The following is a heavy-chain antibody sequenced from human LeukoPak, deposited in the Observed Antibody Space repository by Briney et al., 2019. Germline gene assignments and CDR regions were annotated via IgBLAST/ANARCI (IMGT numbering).Heavy chain of an antibody. Sequence: ASVKVSCKTSGYPFTTWEINWVRQAAGQGLGWMGWVHPNSGNTAYAQKFQGRVTMTRDTSISTAYMELSGLRFDGTAVYFCARGPRNDPWGQGTLVTVSS. J-gene: IGHJ5*02. V-gene: IGHV1-8*01. CDR2: VHPNSGNT. D-gene: IGHD1-14*01. CDR1: GYPFTTWE. CDR3: ARGPRNDP.